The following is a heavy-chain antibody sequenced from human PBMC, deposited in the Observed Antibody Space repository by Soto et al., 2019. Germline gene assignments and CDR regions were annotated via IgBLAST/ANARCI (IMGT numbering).Heavy chain of an antibody. Sequence: PGGSLRLSCAASGFTFSSYAMSWVRQAPGKGLEWVSAINSRGGSTYYAESVKGRFTISRDSSKNTQYLQMNSLRAEDTAVYFCAKDRSSTSCYAFDYWGQGTLVTVSS. CDR2: INSRGGST. V-gene: IGHV3-23*01. CDR3: AKDRSSTSCYAFDY. D-gene: IGHD2-2*01. CDR1: GFTFSSYA. J-gene: IGHJ4*02.